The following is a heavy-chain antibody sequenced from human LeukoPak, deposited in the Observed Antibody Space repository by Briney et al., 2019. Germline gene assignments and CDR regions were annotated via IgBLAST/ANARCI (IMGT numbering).Heavy chain of an antibody. Sequence: GGSLRLSCAASGFTFSSYGMHWVRQAPGKGLEWVAVIWYDGSNKYYADSVKGRFTISRDNSKNTLYLQMNSLRAEDTAVYYCAKDPVGYSSSVWYFDYWGQGTLVTVSS. J-gene: IGHJ4*02. CDR2: IWYDGSNK. CDR1: GFTFSSYG. D-gene: IGHD5-18*01. V-gene: IGHV3-33*06. CDR3: AKDPVGYSSSVWYFDY.